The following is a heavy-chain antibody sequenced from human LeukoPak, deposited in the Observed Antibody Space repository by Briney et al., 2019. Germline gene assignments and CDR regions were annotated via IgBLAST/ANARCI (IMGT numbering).Heavy chain of an antibody. Sequence: GGSLRLSCAASGFTFSRHSINWVRQAPGKGLEWVSSISSSSSYIYYADSVKGRFTISRDNAKNSLYLQMNSLRAEDTAVYYCARELWHQLTHWGQGTLVTVSS. CDR3: ARELWHQLTH. CDR2: ISSSSSYI. CDR1: GFTFSRHS. J-gene: IGHJ4*02. V-gene: IGHV3-21*01. D-gene: IGHD2-2*01.